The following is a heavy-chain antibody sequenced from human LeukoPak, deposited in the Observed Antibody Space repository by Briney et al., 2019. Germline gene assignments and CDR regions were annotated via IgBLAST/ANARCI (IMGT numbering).Heavy chain of an antibody. Sequence: PGRSLRPSCAASGFTFSSYAMHWVRQAPGKGLEWVAVISYDGSNKYYADSVKGRFTISRDNSKNTLYLQMNSLRAEDTAVYYCARDRTGQQLISRKDYYYMDVWGKGTTVTISS. CDR3: ARDRTGQQLISRKDYYYMDV. D-gene: IGHD4-11*01. V-gene: IGHV3-30*14. CDR1: GFTFSSYA. CDR2: ISYDGSNK. J-gene: IGHJ6*03.